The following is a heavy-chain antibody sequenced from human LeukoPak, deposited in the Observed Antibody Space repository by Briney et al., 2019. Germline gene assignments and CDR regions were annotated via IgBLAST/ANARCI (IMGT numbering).Heavy chain of an antibody. CDR3: AKNALAAGVAHYYDSSGSFDY. Sequence: GGSLRLSCAASGYIFNSFAMSWVRQAPGKGLEWVSTFSGSGSRTSYADSVKGRFTISRDNSKNTLYLQMKSLRAEDTAVYYCAKNALAAGVAHYYDSSGSFDYWGQGTLVTVSS. J-gene: IGHJ4*02. V-gene: IGHV3-23*01. CDR2: FSGSGSRT. D-gene: IGHD3-22*01. CDR1: GYIFNSFA.